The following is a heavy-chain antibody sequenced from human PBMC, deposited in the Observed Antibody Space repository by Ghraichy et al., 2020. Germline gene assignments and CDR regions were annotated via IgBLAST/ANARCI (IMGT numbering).Heavy chain of an antibody. J-gene: IGHJ6*02. D-gene: IGHD1-1*01. Sequence: SETLSLTCAVYGGSFSGYYWSWIRQPPGKGLEWIGEINHSGSTNYNPSLKSRVTISVDTSKNQFSLKLSSVTAADTAVYYCASSKYRYYYYGMDVWGQGTTVTVSS. V-gene: IGHV4-34*01. CDR2: INHSGST. CDR1: GGSFSGYY. CDR3: ASSKYRYYYYGMDV.